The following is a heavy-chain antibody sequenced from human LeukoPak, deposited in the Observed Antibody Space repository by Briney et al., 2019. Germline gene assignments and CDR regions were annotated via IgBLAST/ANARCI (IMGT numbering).Heavy chain of an antibody. J-gene: IGHJ4*02. CDR2: ISSSGSTI. CDR3: AREAFNFDY. CDR1: GFTFSSYE. V-gene: IGHV3-48*03. Sequence: GGSLRLSCAASGFTFSSYEMNWVRQAPGKGLEWVSYISSSGSTIYYADSVKGRFTISRDNAKNSLYLQMNSLRAEDTAVYYCAREAFNFDYWGQGTLATVSS.